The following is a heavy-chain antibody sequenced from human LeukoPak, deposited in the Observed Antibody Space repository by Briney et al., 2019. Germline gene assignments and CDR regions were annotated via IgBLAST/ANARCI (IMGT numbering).Heavy chain of an antibody. CDR1: GFTFDDYA. Sequence: GGSLRLSCAASGFTFDDYAMHWVRQAPGKGLEWVSGISWNSGSIGYADSVKGRFTISRDNAKNSLYLQMNSLRAEDTAVYYCARVYNDCSSTSCYISYYYYYYMDVWGKGTTVTVSS. CDR2: ISWNSGSI. J-gene: IGHJ6*03. V-gene: IGHV3-9*01. D-gene: IGHD2-2*02. CDR3: ARVYNDCSSTSCYISYYYYYYMDV.